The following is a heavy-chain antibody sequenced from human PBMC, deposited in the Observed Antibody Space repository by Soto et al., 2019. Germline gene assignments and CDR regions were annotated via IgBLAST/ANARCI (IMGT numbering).Heavy chain of an antibody. J-gene: IGHJ5*02. V-gene: IGHV1-69*01. CDR1: GGTFSSYA. Sequence: QVQLVQSGAEVKKPGSSVKVSCKASGGTFSSYAISWVRQAPGQGLEWMGGIIPIFGTANYAQKFQGRVTSTADESTSTAYMELRSLRSDDTAVYYCARVVYGYYFPEFDPWGQGTLVTVSS. CDR2: IIPIFGTA. D-gene: IGHD4-17*01. CDR3: ARVVYGYYFPEFDP.